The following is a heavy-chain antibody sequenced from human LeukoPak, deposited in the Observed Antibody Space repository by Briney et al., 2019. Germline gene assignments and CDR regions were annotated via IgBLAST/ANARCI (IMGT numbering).Heavy chain of an antibody. Sequence: GGSLRLSCAASGFTFNSYGMHWVRQAPGKGLEWVAVISYDGPNKYYADSVKGRFTISRDNSKNTLYLQMNSLRAEDTAVYYCARDCKYYYDSRAYYYGMDVWGQGTTVTVSS. CDR3: ARDCKYYYDSRAYYYGMDV. CDR1: GFTFNSYG. V-gene: IGHV3-30*03. CDR2: ISYDGPNK. J-gene: IGHJ6*02. D-gene: IGHD3-22*01.